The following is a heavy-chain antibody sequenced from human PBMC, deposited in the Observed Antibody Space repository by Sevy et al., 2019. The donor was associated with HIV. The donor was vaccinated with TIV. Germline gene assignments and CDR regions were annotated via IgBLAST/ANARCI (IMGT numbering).Heavy chain of an antibody. D-gene: IGHD5-18*01. CDR2: IYSDGST. V-gene: IGHV3-66*01. Sequence: GGSLRLSCAASGFPVSSNYMSWVRQAPGKGLEWVSVIYSDGSTYHADPVKGRFTISRDNSKNTLYLQMNSLRAEDTAVYYCARGKSGYGYGLDYWGQGTLVTVSS. CDR1: GFPVSSNY. J-gene: IGHJ4*02. CDR3: ARGKSGYGYGLDY.